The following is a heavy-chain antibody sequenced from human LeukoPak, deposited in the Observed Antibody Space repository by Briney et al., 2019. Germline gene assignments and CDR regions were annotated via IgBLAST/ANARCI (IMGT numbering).Heavy chain of an antibody. CDR3: ARHVGDDFWSGYYAD. CDR1: GGSISSYY. D-gene: IGHD3-3*01. J-gene: IGHJ4*02. Sequence: SETLSLTCTVSGGSISSYYWSWIRQPPGKGLEWIGYIYTSGSTNYNPSLKSRATISVDTSKNQFSLKLSSVTAADTAVYYCARHVGDDFWSGYYADWGQGTLVTVSS. V-gene: IGHV4-4*09. CDR2: IYTSGST.